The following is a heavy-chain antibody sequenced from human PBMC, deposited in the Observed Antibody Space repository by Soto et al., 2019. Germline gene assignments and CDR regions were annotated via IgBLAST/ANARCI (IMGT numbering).Heavy chain of an antibody. CDR2: IYSGGST. Sequence: PGGSLRLSCAASGFTVSTNYMSWVRQAPGKGLEWVSVIYSGGSTYYTDSVKGRFTISRDNSKNTLYLQMNSLRAEDTAVYYCARAEGRKYYFDYWGQGTLVTVSS. V-gene: IGHV3-53*01. J-gene: IGHJ4*02. CDR1: GFTVSTNY. CDR3: ARAEGRKYYFDY.